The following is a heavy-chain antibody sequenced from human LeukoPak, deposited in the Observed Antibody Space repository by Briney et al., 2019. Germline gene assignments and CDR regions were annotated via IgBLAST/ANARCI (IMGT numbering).Heavy chain of an antibody. CDR1: GFTFSSYA. V-gene: IGHV3-23*01. CDR3: ARRMTTVTGPLDY. CDR2: ISGGGGYT. D-gene: IGHD4-17*01. J-gene: IGHJ4*02. Sequence: PGGSLRVSCAASGFTFSSYAMSWVRQAPGKGLEWVSAISGGGGYTYYADSVKGRFTMSRDNSKNTLYLQMNSLRAEDTAVYYCARRMTTVTGPLDYWGQGTLVTVSS.